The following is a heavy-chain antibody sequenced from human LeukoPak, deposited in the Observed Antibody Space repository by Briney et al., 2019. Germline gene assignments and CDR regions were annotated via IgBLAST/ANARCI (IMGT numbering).Heavy chain of an antibody. CDR2: IYYSGST. V-gene: IGHV4-39*01. D-gene: IGHD3-22*01. J-gene: IGHJ3*01. Sequence: SETLSLTCTVSGGSISSSSYYWGWIRQPPGKGLEWIGSIYYSGSTYYNPSLKSRVTISVDTSKNQFSLKLSSVTAADTAVYYCARGSSDGTYYYDGSAYRGGAFDLWGQGTMVTVSS. CDR1: GGSISSSSYY. CDR3: ARGSSDGTYYYDGSAYRGGAFDL.